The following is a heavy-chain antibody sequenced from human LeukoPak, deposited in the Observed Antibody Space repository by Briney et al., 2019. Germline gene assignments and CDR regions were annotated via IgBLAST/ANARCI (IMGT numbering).Heavy chain of an antibody. D-gene: IGHD5-12*01. CDR1: GFTVSSNY. Sequence: GGSLRLSCAASGFTVSSNYMSWVRQAPGKGLEWVSVIYSGGSTYYADSVKGRFTISRHNSKNTLYLQMNSLRAEDTAVYYCARGSLWLRARDGMDVWGQGTTVTVSS. CDR3: ARGSLWLRARDGMDV. V-gene: IGHV3-53*04. J-gene: IGHJ6*02. CDR2: IYSGGST.